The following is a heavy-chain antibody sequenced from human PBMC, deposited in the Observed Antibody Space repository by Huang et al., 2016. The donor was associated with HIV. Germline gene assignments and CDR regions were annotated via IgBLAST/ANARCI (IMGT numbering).Heavy chain of an antibody. J-gene: IGHJ6*02. V-gene: IGHV3-7*01. CDR3: ATKASAMDI. CDR2: IKQDGSEK. D-gene: IGHD1-7*01. Sequence: LVESGGGVVQPGGSRRLSCAGSTATFNAYWLGGVRQRAGEGVEWVANIKQDGSEKYYMDSVEGRFNISRDNVKKLLFLEMNNLRVADTAVYYCATKASAMDIWGQGTTVIVSS. CDR1: TATFNAYW.